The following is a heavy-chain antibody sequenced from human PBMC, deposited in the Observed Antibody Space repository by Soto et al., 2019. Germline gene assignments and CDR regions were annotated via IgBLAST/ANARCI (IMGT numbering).Heavy chain of an antibody. CDR2: FDPEDGET. D-gene: IGHD3-16*01. J-gene: IGHJ6*02. CDR1: GYTLTELS. Sequence: GASVKVSCKVSGYTLTELSMHWVRQAPGKGLEWMGGFDPEDGETIYAQKFQGRVTMTEDTSTDTAYMELSSLRSEDTAVYYCATYFRIRGGYYYGMDVWGQGTTVTVSS. V-gene: IGHV1-24*01. CDR3: ATYFRIRGGYYYGMDV.